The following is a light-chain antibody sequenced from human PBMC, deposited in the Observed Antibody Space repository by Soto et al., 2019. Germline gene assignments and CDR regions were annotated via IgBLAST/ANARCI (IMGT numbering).Light chain of an antibody. Sequence: DIVMTQSPDSLAVSLGERATINCKSSQSVVFSSNNKNYLAWYQQKPRQPPKLLIYWASTRESGVPDRFSGSGSGTDFTLTISSLQAEDVAVYYCQQFYTSPRTFGQGTKVEIK. CDR3: QQFYTSPRT. V-gene: IGKV4-1*01. J-gene: IGKJ1*01. CDR2: WAS. CDR1: QSVVFSSNNKNY.